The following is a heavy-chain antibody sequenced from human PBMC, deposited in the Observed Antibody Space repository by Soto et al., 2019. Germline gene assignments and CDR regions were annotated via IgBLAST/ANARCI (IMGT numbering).Heavy chain of an antibody. CDR2: ISSSGSTI. V-gene: IGHV3-48*03. CDR1: GFTFSSYE. D-gene: IGHD4-17*01. J-gene: IGHJ6*02. Sequence: GGSLRLSCAASGFTFSSYEMNWVRQAPGKGLEWVSYISSSGSTIYYADSVKGRFTVSRDNAKNSLYLQMNSLRAEDTAVYYCASDRPTPSGMDVWGQGTTVTVSS. CDR3: ASDRPTPSGMDV.